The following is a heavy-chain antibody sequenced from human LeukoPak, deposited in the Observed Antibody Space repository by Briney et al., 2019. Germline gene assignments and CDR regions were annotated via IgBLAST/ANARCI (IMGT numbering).Heavy chain of an antibody. CDR2: MNPNSGNT. D-gene: IGHD1-26*01. J-gene: IGHJ4*02. Sequence: GASVKVSCKASGDTFISYDINWVRQATGQGLEWMGWMNPNSGNTGYAQKFQGRVTMTRNTSISTAYMELSSLRSEDTAVYYCARGKVGARQFDYWGQGTLVTVSS. V-gene: IGHV1-8*01. CDR1: GDTFISYD. CDR3: ARGKVGARQFDY.